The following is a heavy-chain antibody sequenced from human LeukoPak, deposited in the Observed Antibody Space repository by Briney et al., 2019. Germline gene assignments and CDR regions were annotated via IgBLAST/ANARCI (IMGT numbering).Heavy chain of an antibody. CDR1: GFTFSSYS. D-gene: IGHD3-16*01. V-gene: IGHV3-21*01. CDR3: ARAIMITFGGVHAFDI. CDR2: ISSSSSYI. J-gene: IGHJ3*02. Sequence: GGSLRLSCAASGFTFSSYSMNWVRQAPGKGLEWVSSISSSSSYIYYADSVKGRFTISRDNAKNSLYLQMNSLRAEDTAVYYCARAIMITFGGVHAFDIWGQGTMVTVSP.